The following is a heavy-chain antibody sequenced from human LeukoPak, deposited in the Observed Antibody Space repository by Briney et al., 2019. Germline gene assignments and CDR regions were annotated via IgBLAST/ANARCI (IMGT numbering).Heavy chain of an antibody. CDR2: IRSKVYGGTT. Sequence: GGSLRLSRTASGFTPGDYAMSWFREAPGKGLERVGFIRSKVYGGTTEYAASVKGRFTISRDDSKSIAYLQMNSLKTEDTAVYYCTRDKRRDYYDSSGYYYLPYFQHWGQGTLVTVSS. V-gene: IGHV3-49*03. CDR1: GFTPGDYA. CDR3: TRDKRRDYYDSSGYYYLPYFQH. J-gene: IGHJ1*01. D-gene: IGHD3-22*01.